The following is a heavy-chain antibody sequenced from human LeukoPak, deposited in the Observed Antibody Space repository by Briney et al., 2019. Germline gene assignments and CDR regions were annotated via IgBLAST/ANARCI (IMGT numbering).Heavy chain of an antibody. CDR3: ARRNFSYWYFDL. Sequence: PSETLSLTCAVSGYSISSGYYWGWIRQPPGKGLEWIGGIFHSGITYYNPSLKSRVTISVDTSNNQFSLKLRSVTAPDPAVYYCARRNFSYWYFDLWGRGTLVIVSS. V-gene: IGHV4-38-2*01. J-gene: IGHJ2*01. CDR2: IFHSGIT. D-gene: IGHD3-3*01. CDR1: GYSISSGYY.